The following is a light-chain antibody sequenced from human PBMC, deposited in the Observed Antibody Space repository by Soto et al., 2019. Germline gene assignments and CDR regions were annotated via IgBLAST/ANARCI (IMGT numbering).Light chain of an antibody. CDR2: DAS. V-gene: IGKV3-11*01. CDR1: QSISSA. J-gene: IGKJ4*01. Sequence: EIVLTQSPATLSLSPGERATLSCRASQSISSALAWYQQRPGRAPRLLIYDASDRADGIPARFSGTRSGTDFTLTISSLEPEDFAVYYCQQRSNWLTFGGGTRVDI. CDR3: QQRSNWLT.